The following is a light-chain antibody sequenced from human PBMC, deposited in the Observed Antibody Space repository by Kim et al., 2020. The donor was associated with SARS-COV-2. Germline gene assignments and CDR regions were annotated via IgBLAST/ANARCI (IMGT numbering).Light chain of an antibody. V-gene: IGKV1-27*01. CDR1: QDIKNY. J-gene: IGKJ3*01. Sequence: DIQMTQSPSSLSGSVGDRVRITCRASQDIKNYLAWYQQKPGKVPKILIYAASSLQSGVPSRFSGSGYGTYFTLTISSLQPEDVATYYCQKYDSAPYTFGPGTKVDIK. CDR2: AAS. CDR3: QKYDSAPYT.